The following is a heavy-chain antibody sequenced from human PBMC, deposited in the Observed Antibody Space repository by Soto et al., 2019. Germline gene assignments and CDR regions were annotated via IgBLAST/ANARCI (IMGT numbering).Heavy chain of an antibody. CDR3: ARHKIGYSYGLYHYYGMDV. Sequence: PGESLKISCKGSGYSFTSCWISWVRQMPGKGLEWMGRIDPSDSYTNYSPSFQGHVTISADKSISTAYLQWSSLKASDTAMYYCARHKIGYSYGLYHYYGMDVWGQGTTVTVSS. J-gene: IGHJ6*02. CDR1: GYSFTSCW. D-gene: IGHD5-18*01. V-gene: IGHV5-10-1*01. CDR2: IDPSDSYT.